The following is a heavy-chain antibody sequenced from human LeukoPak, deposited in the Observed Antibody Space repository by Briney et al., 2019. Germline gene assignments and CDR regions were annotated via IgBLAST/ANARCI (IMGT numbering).Heavy chain of an antibody. D-gene: IGHD3-22*01. CDR1: GFTFDDYT. CDR2: ISWDGGST. V-gene: IGHV3-43*01. CDR3: AKEKSGDSSEGGIDY. J-gene: IGHJ4*02. Sequence: PGGSLRLSCAASGFTFDDYTMHWVRQAPGKGLEWVSLISWDGGSTYYADSVKGRFTISRDNSKNSLYLQMNSLRTEDTALYYCAKEKSGDSSEGGIDYWGQGTLVTVSS.